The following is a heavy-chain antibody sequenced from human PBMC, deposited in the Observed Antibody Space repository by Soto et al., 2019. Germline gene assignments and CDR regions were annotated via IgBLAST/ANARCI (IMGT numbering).Heavy chain of an antibody. CDR1: GYTFTASY. D-gene: IGHD1-26*01. CDR2: INPNSGDT. J-gene: IGHJ5*02. CDR3: ARDRSLGANWFGP. Sequence: ASVKVSCKASGYTFTASYMHWVRQAPGQGLEWMGWINPNSGDTSYAQNFQGRVTMTRDTSINTAYMELIRLTSDDTAVYYCARDRSLGANWFGPWGQGTLVTVSS. V-gene: IGHV1-2*02.